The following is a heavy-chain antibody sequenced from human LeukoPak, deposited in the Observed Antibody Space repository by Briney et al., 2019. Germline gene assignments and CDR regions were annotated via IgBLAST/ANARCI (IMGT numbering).Heavy chain of an antibody. CDR1: GFTFSNYA. CDR3: AKEPAKQWLALGDY. CDR2: ISGNGGST. Sequence: QPGGSLRLSCAASGFTFSNYAMSWVRQAPGKGLEWVSTISGNGGSTYYADSVKGRFTISRDNSKNTLYLQINSLRAEDTAVYYCAKEPAKQWLALGDYWGQGTLVTVSS. J-gene: IGHJ4*02. V-gene: IGHV3-23*01. D-gene: IGHD6-19*01.